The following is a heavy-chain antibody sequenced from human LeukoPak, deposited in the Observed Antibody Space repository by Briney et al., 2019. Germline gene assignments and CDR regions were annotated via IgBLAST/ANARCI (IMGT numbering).Heavy chain of an antibody. CDR2: INHSGST. D-gene: IGHD6-6*01. CDR1: GGSFSGYY. V-gene: IGHV4-34*01. J-gene: IGHJ4*02. Sequence: PSETLSLTCAVYGGSFSGYYWSWIRQPPGKGLEWIGEINHSGSTNYNPSLKSRVTISVDTSKNQFSLKLSSVTAADTAVYYCARRLASIAARSPTDGNLDIPKYRYFDYWGQGTLVTVSS. CDR3: ARRLASIAARSPTDGNLDIPKYRYFDY.